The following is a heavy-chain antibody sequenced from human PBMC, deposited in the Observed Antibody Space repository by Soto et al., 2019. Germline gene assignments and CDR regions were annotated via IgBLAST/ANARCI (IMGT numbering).Heavy chain of an antibody. J-gene: IGHJ5*02. D-gene: IGHD2-2*02. CDR3: ARASVRDCSTTTCFTRHNWFDP. CDR1: GYIITDYY. Sequence: ASVKVSCKASGYIITDYYMHWLRQAPGQGLEWMGWINPNTGATNYARKFQDRVTMSRDTSLNSVYMELSRLRSDDKAVYYCARASVRDCSTTTCFTRHNWFDPWGQGTLVTVSS. V-gene: IGHV1-2*02. CDR2: INPNTGAT.